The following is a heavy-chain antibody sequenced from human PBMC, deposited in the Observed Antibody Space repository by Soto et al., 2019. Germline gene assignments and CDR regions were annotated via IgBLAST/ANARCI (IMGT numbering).Heavy chain of an antibody. D-gene: IGHD2-15*01. CDR1: GGSISSYY. V-gene: IGHV4-59*01. Sequence: PSETLSLTCTVSGGSISSYYRSWIRQPPGKGLEWIGYIYYSGSTNYNPSLKSRVTISVDTSKNQFSLKLSSVTAADTAVYYCARSRKGYCSGGSCPPRGYMDVWGKGTTVTVSS. CDR3: ARSRKGYCSGGSCPPRGYMDV. J-gene: IGHJ6*03. CDR2: IYYSGST.